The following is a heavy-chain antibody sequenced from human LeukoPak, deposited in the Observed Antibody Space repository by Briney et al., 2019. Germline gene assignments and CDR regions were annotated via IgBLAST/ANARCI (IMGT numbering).Heavy chain of an antibody. D-gene: IGHD3-16*02. CDR1: GGTFSSYG. Sequence: GASVKVSCKASGGTFSSYGISWVRQAPGQGLEWMGRIIPFLGIANYAQKFQGRVTITADKSTSTAYMELSSLRSEDTAVYYCARRSNIVTHDYYGMDVWGQGTTVTVSS. J-gene: IGHJ6*02. CDR3: ARRSNIVTHDYYGMDV. CDR2: IIPFLGIA. V-gene: IGHV1-69*04.